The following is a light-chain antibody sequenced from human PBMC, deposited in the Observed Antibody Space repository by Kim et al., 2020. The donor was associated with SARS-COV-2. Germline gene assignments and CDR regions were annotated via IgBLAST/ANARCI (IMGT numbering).Light chain of an antibody. CDR1: RSNIGAGYD. CDR3: QSYDSSLSGWV. Sequence: RVTISCTGRRSNIGAGYDVHWYQQLPGTAPKLLIYGNSNRPSGVPDRFSGSKSGTSASLAITGLQAEDEADYYCQSYDSSLSGWVFGGGTQLTVL. J-gene: IGLJ3*02. CDR2: GNS. V-gene: IGLV1-40*01.